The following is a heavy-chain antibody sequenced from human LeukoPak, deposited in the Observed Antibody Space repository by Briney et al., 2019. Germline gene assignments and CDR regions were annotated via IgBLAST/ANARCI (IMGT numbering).Heavy chain of an antibody. CDR3: ARGGHYYDSSGLTFDY. Sequence: GGSLRLSCVESGFTFRSPWMAWLRQAPEKGLEWVANINEDGSQKYYLGSVTGRFTISRDNAKNSLYLQMNSLRAEDTAVYYCARGGHYYDSSGLTFDYWGQGTLVTVSS. CDR2: INEDGSQK. J-gene: IGHJ4*02. CDR1: GFTFRSPW. D-gene: IGHD3-22*01. V-gene: IGHV3-7*01.